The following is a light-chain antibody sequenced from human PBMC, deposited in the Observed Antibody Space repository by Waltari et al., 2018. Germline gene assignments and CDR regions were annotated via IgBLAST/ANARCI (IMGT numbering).Light chain of an antibody. CDR3: GTWDSSLSTVV. CDR1: PPDLRSHF. V-gene: IGLV1-51*01. CDR2: DND. Sequence: QSFLTQPPSLSAAPGQQFTLSCPGTPPDLRSHFVSWYQQLPGTAPKLLFYDNDKRPSGTPDRFSASKSGTSATLAITGLQTGDEAHYYCGTWDSSLSTVVFGGGTKLTVL. J-gene: IGLJ3*02.